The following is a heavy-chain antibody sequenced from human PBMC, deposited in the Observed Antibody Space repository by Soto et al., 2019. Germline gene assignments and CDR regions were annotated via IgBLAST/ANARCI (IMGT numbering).Heavy chain of an antibody. J-gene: IGHJ6*02. CDR2: IIPIFGTA. V-gene: IGHV1-69*12. CDR1: GGTFSSYA. CDR3: AREGGGTRLDV. Sequence: QVQLVQSGAEVKKPGSSVKVSCKASGGTFSSYAISWVRQAPGQGLEWMGGIIPIFGTANYAQKFQGRVTVTVXDSTSTAYMELSSLRSEGAAVYYCAREGGGTRLDVWGQGPTVAASS. D-gene: IGHD6-6*01.